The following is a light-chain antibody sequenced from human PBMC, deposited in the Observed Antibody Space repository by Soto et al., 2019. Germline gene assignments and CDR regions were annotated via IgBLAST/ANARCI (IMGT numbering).Light chain of an antibody. J-gene: IGLJ3*02. V-gene: IGLV2-11*01. CDR3: CSYAGSYTWV. Sequence: QSVLTQPRSVSGSPGQSVTISCTGTSSDVGGYDYVSWYRQHPGKAPKLMIYDVSNRPSGVPDRFSGSKSGNTASLTISGLQTEDEADYYCCSYAGSYTWVFGGGTKVTVL. CDR2: DVS. CDR1: SSDVGGYDY.